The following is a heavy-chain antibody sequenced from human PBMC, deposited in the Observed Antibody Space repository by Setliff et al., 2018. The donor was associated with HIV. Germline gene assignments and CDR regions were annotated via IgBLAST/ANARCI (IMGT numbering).Heavy chain of an antibody. D-gene: IGHD3-3*01. V-gene: IGHV1-69*04. Sequence: SVKVSCKVSGYTFTDYYMHWVRQAPGQGLDWMGRIIPILGVANYAQRFQGKVTITADKSTSTAYMELTSLRFDDTAMYYCVRGVQSPPHYSYYYMDVWGEGTMVTVSS. CDR2: IIPILGVA. CDR1: GYTFTDYY. CDR3: VRGVQSPPHYSYYYMDV. J-gene: IGHJ6*03.